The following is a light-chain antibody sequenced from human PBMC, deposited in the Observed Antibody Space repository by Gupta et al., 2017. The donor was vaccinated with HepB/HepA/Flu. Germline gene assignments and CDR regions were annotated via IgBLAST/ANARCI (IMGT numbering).Light chain of an antibody. V-gene: IGLV2-8*01. CDR1: SSDVGGFNY. Sequence: SALTPPPSASGSPRPSVTISCPGTSSDVGGFNYVSWYQHHPGKAPKLMIYGVTKRPSGVPDRFSGSKSGNTASLTVSGLQAEDEADYYCGPYAASNKVLFGGGTKLTVL. J-gene: IGLJ2*01. CDR3: GPYAASNKVL. CDR2: GVT.